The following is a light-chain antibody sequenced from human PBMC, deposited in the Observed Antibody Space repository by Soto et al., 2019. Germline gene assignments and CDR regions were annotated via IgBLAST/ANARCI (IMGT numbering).Light chain of an antibody. CDR1: SSDVGGYNL. CDR2: EVS. J-gene: IGLJ1*01. CDR3: SSYTSSSNYV. Sequence: QSVLTQPASVSGTPGQSITISCTGTSSDVGGYNLVSWYQQHPGKAPKLMIYEVSNRPSGVSNRFSGSKSGNTASLTISGLQAEDEADYYCSSYTSSSNYVFGTGTQVTVL. V-gene: IGLV2-14*01.